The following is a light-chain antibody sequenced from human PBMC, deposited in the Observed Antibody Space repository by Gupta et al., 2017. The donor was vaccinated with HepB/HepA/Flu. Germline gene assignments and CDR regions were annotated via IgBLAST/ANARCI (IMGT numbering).Light chain of an antibody. CDR1: QSFSSN. CDR2: GAS. J-gene: IGKJ1*01. Sequence: EIVMTQSPDTLSVSTGERATLSCRASQSFSSNLAWYQQKPGQAPRLLIYGASTRATGIPARFSGSGSGAEFTLTISSPQSEDFAVYYCQQYNNWPRTFGQGTKVEIK. CDR3: QQYNNWPRT. V-gene: IGKV3-15*01.